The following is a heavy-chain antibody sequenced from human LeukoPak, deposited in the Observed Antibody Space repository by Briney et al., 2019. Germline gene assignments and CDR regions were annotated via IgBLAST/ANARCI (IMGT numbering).Heavy chain of an antibody. CDR1: GFTFTDYY. CDR2: ISNSGSST. J-gene: IGHJ3*02. D-gene: IGHD5-24*01. CDR3: ARGRDGYNSGAFDI. V-gene: IGHV3-11*04. Sequence: GGSLRLSCAASGFTFTDYYMSWIRQAPGKGLEWVSYISNSGSSTYCADSVKGRFTIPRGIAKNSLYLQMNSLRAEDTAVYSCARGRDGYNSGAFDIWGQGTMVTVSS.